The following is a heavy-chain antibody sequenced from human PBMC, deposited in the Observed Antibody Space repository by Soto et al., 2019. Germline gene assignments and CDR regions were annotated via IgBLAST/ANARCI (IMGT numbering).Heavy chain of an antibody. D-gene: IGHD6-6*01. V-gene: IGHV3-74*01. CDR2: VSSVGSTT. Sequence: EVQLVESGGGLVQPGGSLRLSCEASGFSFSDDWMHWVRQAPGKGLVWVSSVSSVGSTTDYADSVKGRFTISRDNAKNTLYLQMNSLRADDTAVYYCAREGGTSSRNYLYYYGMDVWGRGTTVTVS. J-gene: IGHJ6*02. CDR1: GFSFSDDW. CDR3: AREGGTSSRNYLYYYGMDV.